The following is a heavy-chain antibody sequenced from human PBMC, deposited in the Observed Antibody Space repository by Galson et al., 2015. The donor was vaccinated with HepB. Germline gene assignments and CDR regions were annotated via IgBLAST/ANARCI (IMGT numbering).Heavy chain of an antibody. J-gene: IGHJ4*02. CDR1: GYTFTSYY. Sequence: SVKVSCKASGYTFTSYYMHWVRQAPGQGLEWMGIINPSGGSTSYAQKFQGRVTMTRDTSASTVYMELSSLRSEDTAVYYCAREGGRIAVAFDYWGQGTLVTVSS. CDR2: INPSGGST. D-gene: IGHD6-19*01. CDR3: AREGGRIAVAFDY. V-gene: IGHV1-46*01.